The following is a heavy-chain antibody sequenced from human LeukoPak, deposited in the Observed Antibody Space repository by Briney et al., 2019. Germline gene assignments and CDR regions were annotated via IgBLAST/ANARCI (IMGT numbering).Heavy chain of an antibody. Sequence: PSETLSLTCTVSGGSISSYYWSWIRQPPGKGLEWIGYIYTSGSTNYNPSLKSRVTISVDTSKNQFSLKLSSVTAADTAVYYCARLSSTLYYSMDVWGPGTAVTVSS. V-gene: IGHV4-4*09. CDR2: IYTSGST. CDR3: ARLSSTLYYSMDV. J-gene: IGHJ6*02. CDR1: GGSISSYY. D-gene: IGHD6-6*01.